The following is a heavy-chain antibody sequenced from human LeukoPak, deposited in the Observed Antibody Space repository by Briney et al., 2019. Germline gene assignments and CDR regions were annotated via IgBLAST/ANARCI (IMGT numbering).Heavy chain of an antibody. J-gene: IGHJ4*02. Sequence: GSSVKVSCKASGGTFSSYAISWVRQAPGQGLEWMGRIIPILGIANYAQKLQGRVTITADKSTSTAYMELSSLRSEDTAVYYCARDARGGDCCSDYWGQGTLVTVSS. D-gene: IGHD2-21*02. CDR2: IIPILGIA. CDR3: ARDARGGDCCSDY. V-gene: IGHV1-69*04. CDR1: GGTFSSYA.